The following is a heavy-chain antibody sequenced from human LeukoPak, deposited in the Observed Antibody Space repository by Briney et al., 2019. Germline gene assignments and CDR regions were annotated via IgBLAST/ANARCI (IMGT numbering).Heavy chain of an antibody. CDR2: IGGDAVGK. CDR1: GFIISNYA. CDR3: AKRMGGTPDY. Sequence: GGSLRLSCVASGFIISNYAMTWVRQAPGKGLEWVSAIGGDAVGKDYADSVKGRFTISRDNSKNTLYLHMSSLSAEHTALYYCAKRMGGTPDYWGLGTLVTVSS. V-gene: IGHV3-23*01. D-gene: IGHD1-26*01. J-gene: IGHJ4*02.